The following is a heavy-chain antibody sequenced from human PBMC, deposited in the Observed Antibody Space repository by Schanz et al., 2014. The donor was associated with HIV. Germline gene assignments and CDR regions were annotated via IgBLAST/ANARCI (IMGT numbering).Heavy chain of an antibody. CDR3: AKGARAHKVTTGVDV. CDR1: GYTFTSYD. V-gene: IGHV1-8*01. D-gene: IGHD4-17*01. CDR2: MNPNSGNT. J-gene: IGHJ6*02. Sequence: QVQLVQSGAEVKKPGASVKVSCKASGYTFTSYDINWVRQATGQGLEWMGWMNPNSGNTGYAQKFQGRVTMTRNTSISTAYLEVDSLKSEDTAVYYCAKGARAHKVTTGVDVWGPGTTVTVSS.